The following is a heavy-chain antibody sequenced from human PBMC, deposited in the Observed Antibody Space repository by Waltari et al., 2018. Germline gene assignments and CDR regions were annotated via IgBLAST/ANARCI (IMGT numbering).Heavy chain of an antibody. CDR2: IKQDGSEK. CDR1: GFSFTCFW. CDR3: ARATYYYDNSGRGAFDI. D-gene: IGHD3-22*01. J-gene: IGHJ3*02. V-gene: IGHV3-7*01. Sequence: EGQLVESGGGFVQPGGSLRPSCEASGFSFTCFWVSWVSQAPGKGLEWVANIKQDGSEKNYVDSVKGRFTVSRDNAKKSLFLEMNSLRGEDTAVYYCARATYYYDNSGRGAFDIWGQGTRVTVSS.